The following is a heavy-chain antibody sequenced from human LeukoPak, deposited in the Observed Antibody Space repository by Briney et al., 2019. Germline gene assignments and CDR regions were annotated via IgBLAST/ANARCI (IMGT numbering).Heavy chain of an antibody. CDR2: ISWNSGSI. D-gene: IGHD3-16*01. Sequence: PGRSLRLSCAASGFTFDDYAIPWVRQAPGKGLEWVSGISWNSGSIGYADSVKGRFTISRDNAKNSLYLQMNSLRAEDTALYYCARGLHYYYYGMDVWGQGTTVTVSS. CDR3: ARGLHYYYYGMDV. V-gene: IGHV3-9*01. CDR1: GFTFDDYA. J-gene: IGHJ6*02.